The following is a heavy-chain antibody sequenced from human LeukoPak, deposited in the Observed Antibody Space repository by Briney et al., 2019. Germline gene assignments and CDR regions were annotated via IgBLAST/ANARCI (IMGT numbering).Heavy chain of an antibody. CDR3: VECHGSTWYCDY. CDR2: IYHSGTP. J-gene: IGHJ4*02. Sequence: PSETLSLTCTVSGDSITSPYYWGWVRQPPGKGLEWIGTIYHSGTPYYNAYLKSRLTILMDSSKNQVSLKLRPLAAADTATYYCVECHGSTWYCDYWGQGSLVTVSS. D-gene: IGHD2-8*02. CDR1: GDSITSPYY. V-gene: IGHV4-38-2*02.